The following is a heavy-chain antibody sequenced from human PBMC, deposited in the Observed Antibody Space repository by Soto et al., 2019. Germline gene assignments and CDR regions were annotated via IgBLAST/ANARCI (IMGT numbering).Heavy chain of an antibody. J-gene: IGHJ3*02. Sequence: KQSQTLSLTCAISGDSVSSNSAAWNWIRQSPSRGLEWLGRTYYRSKWYNDYAVSVKSRITINPDTSKNQFSLQLNSVTPEDMAVYYCARDRKLGTVPTDAFDIWGQGTMVTVSS. CDR1: GDSVSSNSAA. D-gene: IGHD7-27*01. CDR3: ARDRKLGTVPTDAFDI. CDR2: TYYRSKWYN. V-gene: IGHV6-1*01.